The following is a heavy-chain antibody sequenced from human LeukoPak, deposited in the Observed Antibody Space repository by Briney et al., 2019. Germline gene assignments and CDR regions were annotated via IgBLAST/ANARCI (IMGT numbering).Heavy chain of an antibody. CDR3: ARGKARIAVAGTIFDP. CDR2: INHRGNT. D-gene: IGHD6-19*01. CDR1: GESFSNYY. V-gene: IGHV4-34*01. J-gene: IGHJ5*02. Sequence: PSETLSLTCGVYGESFSNYYWSWIRQSPGKGLEWIGEINHRGNTNYNPALKTRVTISVDTSKDQVSLKLNSVTAADTAVYFCARGKARIAVAGTIFDPWGQGTLVTVSS.